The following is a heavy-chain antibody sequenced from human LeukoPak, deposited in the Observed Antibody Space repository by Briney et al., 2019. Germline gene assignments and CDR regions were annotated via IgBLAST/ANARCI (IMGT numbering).Heavy chain of an antibody. V-gene: IGHV4-39*07. D-gene: IGHD1-26*01. Sequence: SETLSLTCTVSGGSISSSDYYWGWIRQPPGKGLEWIGTIYYTGSTSYNPSLKSRVTISVDTSKNQFFLKLSSVTAADTAVYYCARDRGQWELLDYYYYMDVWGKGTTVTVSS. CDR1: GGSISSSDYY. CDR2: IYYTGST. J-gene: IGHJ6*03. CDR3: ARDRGQWELLDYYYYMDV.